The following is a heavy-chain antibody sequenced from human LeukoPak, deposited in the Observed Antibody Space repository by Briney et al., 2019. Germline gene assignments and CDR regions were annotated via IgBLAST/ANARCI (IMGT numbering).Heavy chain of an antibody. V-gene: IGHV1-8*01. D-gene: IGHD6-19*01. CDR3: ARILWLPQRNRNWFDP. CDR2: MNPNSGNT. Sequence: ASVKVSCKASGYTFTSYDINWVRQATGQGLEWMGWMNPNSGNTGYAQKFQGRVTMTRNTFISTAYMELSSLRSEDTAVYYCARILWLPQRNRNWFDPWGQGTLVTVSS. J-gene: IGHJ5*02. CDR1: GYTFTSYD.